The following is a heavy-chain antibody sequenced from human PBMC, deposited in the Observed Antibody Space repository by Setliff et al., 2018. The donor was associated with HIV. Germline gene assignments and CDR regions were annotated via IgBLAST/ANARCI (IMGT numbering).Heavy chain of an antibody. CDR1: GFTFSSSG. V-gene: IGHV3-33*01. CDR3: ARGYPIGLYYFDY. CDR2: IWYDGSNK. D-gene: IGHD3-16*02. J-gene: IGHJ4*02. Sequence: GGSLRLSCAASGFTFSSSGMHWVRQAPGKGLEWVAVIWYDGSNKYYADSVKGRFTISRDNSKNTLYLQMNSLRAEDTAVYYCARGYPIGLYYFDYWGQGTLVTVSS.